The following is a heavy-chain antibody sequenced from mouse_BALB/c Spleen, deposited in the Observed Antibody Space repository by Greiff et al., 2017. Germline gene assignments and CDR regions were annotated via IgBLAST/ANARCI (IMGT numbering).Heavy chain of an antibody. CDR2: IDPANGNT. D-gene: IGHD3-3*01. Sequence: EVKLQESGAELVKPGASVKLSCTASGFNIKDTYMHWVKQRPEQGLEWIGRIDPANGNTKYDPKFQGKATITADTSSNTAYLQLSSLTSEDTAVYYCEGGHYAMDYWGQGTSVTVSS. J-gene: IGHJ4*01. V-gene: IGHV14-3*02. CDR1: GFNIKDTY. CDR3: EGGHYAMDY.